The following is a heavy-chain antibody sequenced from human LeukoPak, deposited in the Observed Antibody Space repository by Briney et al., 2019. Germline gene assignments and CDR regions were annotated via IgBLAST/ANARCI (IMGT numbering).Heavy chain of an antibody. CDR2: IYPGNSET. CDR1: GYRFSNFW. J-gene: IGHJ6*02. Sequence: GESLKISCHGSGYRFSNFWIAWVRQVPGKGLEYIGIIYPGNSETAYSPSFGGQVTISVDKSISTAYLQWSSLKASDTAIYYCAKGDILTGYYNPGGMDVWGQGTTVSVSS. V-gene: IGHV5-51*01. CDR3: AKGDILTGYYNPGGMDV. D-gene: IGHD3-9*01.